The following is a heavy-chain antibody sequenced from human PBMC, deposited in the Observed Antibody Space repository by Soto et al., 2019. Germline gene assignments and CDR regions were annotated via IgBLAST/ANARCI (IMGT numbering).Heavy chain of an antibody. J-gene: IGHJ5*02. Sequence: EVQLLESGGGLVQPGGSLRLSCAASGFTFSSYAMSWVRQAPGKGLEWVSAISGSGGSTYYADSVKGRFTISRDNSKNTLYLQRNSLRAEDTAVYYCAKDYRQQPYNWCDPWGQGTLVTVSS. CDR1: GFTFSSYA. V-gene: IGHV3-23*01. D-gene: IGHD6-13*01. CDR2: ISGSGGST. CDR3: AKDYRQQPYNWCDP.